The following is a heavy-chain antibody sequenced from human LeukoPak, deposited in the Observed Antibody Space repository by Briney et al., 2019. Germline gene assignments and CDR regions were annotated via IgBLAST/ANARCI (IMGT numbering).Heavy chain of an antibody. CDR2: ISSSSTYI. V-gene: IGHV3-21*01. CDR1: GFIFSSYS. D-gene: IGHD3-22*01. CDR3: AKDRATMMGVIRTTPRGQFDY. Sequence: GGTLRLSCAASGFIFSSYSMNWVRQAPGKGLEWVSSISSSSTYIYYADSVKGRFTISRDNSKHTLFLQMNSLRAEDTALYYCAKDRATMMGVIRTTPRGQFDYWGQGTLVTVSS. J-gene: IGHJ4*02.